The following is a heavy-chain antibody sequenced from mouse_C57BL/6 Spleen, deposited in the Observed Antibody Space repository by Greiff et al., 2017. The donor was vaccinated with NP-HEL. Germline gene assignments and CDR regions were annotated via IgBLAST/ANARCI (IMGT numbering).Heavy chain of an antibody. CDR1: GYTFTSYW. Sequence: QVHVKQSGAELVKPGASVKLSCKASGYTFTSYWMHWVKQRPGQGLEWIGMIHPNSGSTNYNEKFKSKATLTVDKSSLTAYMQISRLTSEDSAFYYWFDYGSSYYFDYWGQGTTLTVPS. V-gene: IGHV1-64*01. J-gene: IGHJ2*01. D-gene: IGHD1-1*01. CDR2: IHPNSGST. CDR3: FDYGSSYYFDY.